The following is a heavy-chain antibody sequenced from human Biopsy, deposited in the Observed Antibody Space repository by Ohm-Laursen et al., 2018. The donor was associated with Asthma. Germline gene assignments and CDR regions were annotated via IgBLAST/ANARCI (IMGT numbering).Heavy chain of an antibody. J-gene: IGHJ5*02. CDR3: AREGITGTTAWFDP. D-gene: IGHD1-7*01. CDR1: GYTFTGYY. Sequence: SVKVSCKASGYTFTGYYMHWVRQAPGQGLEWMGRINPNSGGTNYAQKFQGRVTMTRDTSISTAYMELSRLRSDDTAVYYFAREGITGTTAWFDPWGQGTLVTVSS. V-gene: IGHV1-2*06. CDR2: INPNSGGT.